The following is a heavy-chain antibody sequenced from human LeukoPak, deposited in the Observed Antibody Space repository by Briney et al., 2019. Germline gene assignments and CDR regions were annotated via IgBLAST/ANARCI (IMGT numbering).Heavy chain of an antibody. D-gene: IGHD3-22*01. J-gene: IGHJ6*02. CDR2: ISSSGSTI. CDR3: ARLFYYDSSGVYGMDV. CDR1: GFTFSSYE. V-gene: IGHV3-48*03. Sequence: PGGSLRLSCAAPGFTFSSYEMNWVRQAAGKGLGWVSYISSSGSTIYYADSVKGRFTISRDNAKNSLYLQMNSLRVEDTAVYYCARLFYYDSSGVYGMDVWGQGTTVTVSS.